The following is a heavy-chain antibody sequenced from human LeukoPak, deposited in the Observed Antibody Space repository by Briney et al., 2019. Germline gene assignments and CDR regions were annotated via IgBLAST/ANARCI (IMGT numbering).Heavy chain of an antibody. CDR2: ISGSGGST. D-gene: IGHD4-17*01. V-gene: IGHV3-23*01. J-gene: IGHJ4*02. Sequence: GGSLRLSCVASGFTFSSYAMSWVRQAPGKGLEWVSGISGSGGSTYYADSVKGRFTISRDNSKNTLYLQMNSLRAEDTAVYYCARDSTTEKIDYWGQGTLVTVSS. CDR3: ARDSTTEKIDY. CDR1: GFTFSSYA.